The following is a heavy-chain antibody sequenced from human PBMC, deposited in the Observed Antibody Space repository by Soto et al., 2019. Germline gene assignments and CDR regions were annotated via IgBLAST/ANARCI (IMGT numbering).Heavy chain of an antibody. CDR3: ARGPSGDKVDY. CDR2: NYNSGNT. J-gene: IGHJ4*02. D-gene: IGHD1-26*01. V-gene: IGHV4-30-4*01. CDR1: GGSISSGDYD. Sequence: QVQLQESGPGLVEPSQTLSLTCTVSGGSISSGDYDWSWIRQPPGKDLEWIGHNYNSGNTYSNPSLKSRITISVDTSKNQFSLKLSSVTAADTAVYYCARGPSGDKVDYWGQGTLVTVSS.